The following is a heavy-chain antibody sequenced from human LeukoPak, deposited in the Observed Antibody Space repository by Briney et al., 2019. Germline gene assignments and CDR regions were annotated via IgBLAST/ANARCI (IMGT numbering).Heavy chain of an antibody. Sequence: SETLSLTCTVSGDSINAYYWGWIRQPPGKGLEWIGYIYFSGTTKYNPSLESRVTISVDTSKYQFSLKLSSVTAADTAVYYCARLYHDSSAYFLDYWGQGTLVTVSS. CDR3: ARLYHDSSAYFLDY. CDR1: GDSINAYY. V-gene: IGHV4-59*08. J-gene: IGHJ4*02. D-gene: IGHD3-22*01. CDR2: IYFSGTT.